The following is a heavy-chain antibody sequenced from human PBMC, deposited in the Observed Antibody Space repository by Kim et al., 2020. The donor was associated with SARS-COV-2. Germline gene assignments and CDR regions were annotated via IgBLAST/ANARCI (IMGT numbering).Heavy chain of an antibody. J-gene: IGHJ4*02. D-gene: IGHD3-16*01. CDR3: ARAETGEYYFDY. CDR2: INPNSGGT. CDR1: GYTFTGYY. Sequence: ASVKVSCKASGYTFTGYYMHWVRQAPGQGLEWMGWINPNSGGTNYAQKFQGRVTMTRDTSISTAYMELSRLRSDDTAVYYCARAETGEYYFDYWGQGTLVTVSS. V-gene: IGHV1-2*02.